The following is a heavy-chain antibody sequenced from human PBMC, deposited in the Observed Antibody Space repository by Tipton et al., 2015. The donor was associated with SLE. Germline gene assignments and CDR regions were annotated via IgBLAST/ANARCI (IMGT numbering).Heavy chain of an antibody. J-gene: IGHJ6*03. CDR1: GGSISNYY. V-gene: IGHV4-59*08. CDR3: ARQPVYYYYYMDV. CDR2: IFYSGST. Sequence: TLSLTCTVSGGSISNYYWNWIRQPPGKGLEWIGYIFYSGSTNYNPSLKSRVTISVDTSKNQFSLKLSSVTAADTAVYYCARQPVYYYYYMDVWGKGTTVTVSS.